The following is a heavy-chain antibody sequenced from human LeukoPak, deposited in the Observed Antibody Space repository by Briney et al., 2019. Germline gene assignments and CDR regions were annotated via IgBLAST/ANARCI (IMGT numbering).Heavy chain of an antibody. Sequence: GASVKVSCKASGYTFTSYGISWVRQAPGQGLEWMGRIIPILGIANYAQKFQGRVTITADKSTSTAYMELSSLRSEDTAVYYCARGSRSSSSSKLFDYWGQGTLVTVSS. CDR3: ARGSRSSSSSKLFDY. CDR2: IIPILGIA. J-gene: IGHJ4*02. V-gene: IGHV1-69*04. CDR1: GYTFTSYG. D-gene: IGHD6-6*01.